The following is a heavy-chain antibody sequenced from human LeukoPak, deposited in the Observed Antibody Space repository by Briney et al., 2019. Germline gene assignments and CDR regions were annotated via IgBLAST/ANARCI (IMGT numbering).Heavy chain of an antibody. D-gene: IGHD2-21*02. J-gene: IGHJ5*02. CDR3: ARDRVAYCGGDYYSEWFDP. CDR1: GYTFTSYG. Sequence: ASVKVSCKASGYTFTSYGISWVRQAPGQGLEWMGWISAYNGNTNYAQKLQGRVTMTTDTSTSTAYMELRSLRSDDTAVYYCARDRVAYCGGDYYSEWFDPWGQGALVTVPS. V-gene: IGHV1-18*01. CDR2: ISAYNGNT.